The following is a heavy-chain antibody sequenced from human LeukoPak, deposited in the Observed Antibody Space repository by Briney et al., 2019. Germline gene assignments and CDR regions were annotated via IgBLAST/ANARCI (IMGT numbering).Heavy chain of an antibody. CDR3: ATQIDYDFWSGYYGY. V-gene: IGHV3-23*01. CDR1: GFTFSSHA. J-gene: IGHJ4*02. Sequence: PGGSLRLSCAASGFTFSSHAMSWVRQAPGKGLEWVSTISGSGGSTYYADSVKGRFTISRDNSKNTLYLQMNSLRAEDTAVYYCATQIDYDFWSGYYGYWGQGTLVTVSS. D-gene: IGHD3-3*01. CDR2: ISGSGGST.